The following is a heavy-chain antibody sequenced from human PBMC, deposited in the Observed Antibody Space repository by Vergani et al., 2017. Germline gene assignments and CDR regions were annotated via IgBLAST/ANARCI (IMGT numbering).Heavy chain of an antibody. D-gene: IGHD3-10*01. CDR3: ERDLSYYYGSGSTKPFDY. Sequence: QVQLVQSGAEVKKPGASVKVSCKASGYTFLSYGISWVRQAPGQGLKWMGWISVYNGVINYAQNFQGRVTMTTDISTNTAYMELRSLRSDDTAVYYCERDLSYYYGSGSTKPFDYWGQGTLVIVSS. CDR2: ISVYNGVI. J-gene: IGHJ4*02. V-gene: IGHV1-18*01. CDR1: GYTFLSYG.